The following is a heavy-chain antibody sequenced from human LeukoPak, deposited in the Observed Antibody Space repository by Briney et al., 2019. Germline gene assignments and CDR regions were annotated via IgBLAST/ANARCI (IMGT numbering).Heavy chain of an antibody. D-gene: IGHD3-16*01. CDR3: GRDISGGDDY. CDR1: VFTFSTYW. Sequence: GVSLRLSCAASVFTFSTYWFHWVRQAPGQGLIWGSRINEDGTTINYADSVRGRFAISRDNAKNTLYLEMNSLIAEDTPVYYCGRDISGGDDYWGQGAMVTVSS. CDR2: INEDGTTI. V-gene: IGHV3-74*01. J-gene: IGHJ4*02.